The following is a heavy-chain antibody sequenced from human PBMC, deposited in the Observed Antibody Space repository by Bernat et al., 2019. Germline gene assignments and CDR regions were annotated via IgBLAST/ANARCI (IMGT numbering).Heavy chain of an antibody. CDR1: GFTFSNYG. D-gene: IGHD3-10*01. Sequence: QVQLVESGGGVVQPGRSLRLACAASGFTFSNYGMHLVRQAPGKGLEWVAVTSYDGSNKYYADSVKGRFTISRDNSKNTVYLQMNSLRTEDTALYYCAKSHGSGSHGWFVPWGQGTLVTVSS. CDR3: AKSHGSGSHGWFVP. J-gene: IGHJ5*02. CDR2: TSYDGSNK. V-gene: IGHV3-30*18.